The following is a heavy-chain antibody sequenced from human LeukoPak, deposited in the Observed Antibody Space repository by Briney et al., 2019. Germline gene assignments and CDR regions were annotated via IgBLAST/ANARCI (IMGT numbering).Heavy chain of an antibody. Sequence: PGGSLRLSCAASGFTFDDYGMSWVRQAPGKGLEWVSGINWNGGSTGYADSVKGRFTISRDNAKNSLHLQMNSLRAEDTALYYCARFLGGYDSSGPYYFDYWGQGTLVTVSS. D-gene: IGHD3-22*01. CDR1: GFTFDDYG. CDR2: INWNGGST. J-gene: IGHJ4*02. CDR3: ARFLGGYDSSGPYYFDY. V-gene: IGHV3-20*04.